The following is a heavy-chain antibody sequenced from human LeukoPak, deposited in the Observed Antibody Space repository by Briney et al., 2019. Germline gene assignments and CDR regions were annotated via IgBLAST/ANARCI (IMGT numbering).Heavy chain of an antibody. V-gene: IGHV3-48*04. CDR3: ARDGGYSYGAPIDY. CDR1: GFSFSSHN. CDR2: ISSTGDTT. D-gene: IGHD5-18*01. Sequence: GGSLRLSCAASGFSFSSHNMNWVRQVPGKGLEGISFISSTGDTTYYGDSVQGRLTISRDNAENSVYLQMDSLRAEDTAMYYCARDGGYSYGAPIDYWGQGILVTVSS. J-gene: IGHJ4*02.